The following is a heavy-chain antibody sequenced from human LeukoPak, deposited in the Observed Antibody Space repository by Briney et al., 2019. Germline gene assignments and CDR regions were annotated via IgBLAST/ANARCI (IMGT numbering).Heavy chain of an antibody. CDR3: ARTSDAASEAFDI. CDR2: IYYSGST. J-gene: IGHJ3*02. CDR1: GGSISSGNYY. V-gene: IGHV4-30-4*01. Sequence: SETLSLTCTVSGGSISSGNYYWSWIRQPPGKGLEWIGYIYYSGSTYYNPSLKSRVTISVDTSKNQFSLKLSSVTAADTAVYYCARTSDAASEAFDIWGQGTMVTVSS.